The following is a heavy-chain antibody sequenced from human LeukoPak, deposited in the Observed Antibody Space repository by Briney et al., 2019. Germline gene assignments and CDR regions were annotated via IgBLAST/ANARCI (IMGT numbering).Heavy chain of an antibody. J-gene: IGHJ4*02. CDR3: ARVVSGGVIWAY. Sequence: PGRSLRLSCAASGFTFSSYGMHWVRQAPGQGLEWMGWINPNSGDTKYAQNLQGRVTLTSDTSINTAYMELTRLRSDDTAVYFCARVVSGGVIWAYWGQGTLVTASS. CDR1: GFTFSSYG. CDR2: INPNSGDT. V-gene: IGHV1-2*02. D-gene: IGHD3-16*01.